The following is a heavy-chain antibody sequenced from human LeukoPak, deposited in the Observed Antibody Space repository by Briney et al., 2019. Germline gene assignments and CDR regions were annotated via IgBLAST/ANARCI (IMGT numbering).Heavy chain of an antibody. CDR2: ISYDGSNK. D-gene: IGHD6-19*01. CDR1: GFTFSSYA. Sequence: GRSLRLSCAASGFTFSSYAMHWVRQAPGKGLEWVAVISYDGSNKYHADSVKGRFTISRDNSKNTLYLQMNSLRAEDTAVYYCARDSSGWSHDAFDIWGQGTMVTVSS. CDR3: ARDSSGWSHDAFDI. V-gene: IGHV3-30-3*01. J-gene: IGHJ3*02.